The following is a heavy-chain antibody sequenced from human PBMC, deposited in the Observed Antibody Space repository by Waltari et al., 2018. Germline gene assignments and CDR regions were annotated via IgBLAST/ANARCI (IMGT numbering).Heavy chain of an antibody. V-gene: IGHV3-9*01. J-gene: IGHJ3*02. Sequence: EVQLVESGGGLVQPGRSLRLSCAASGFTFDDYAMHWVRQAPGKGLEWVSGISWNSGSIGYADSVKGRFTSSRDNAKNSLYLQMNSLRAEDTALYYCAKGMGKAFDIWGQGTMVTVSS. CDR3: AKGMGKAFDI. D-gene: IGHD7-27*01. CDR1: GFTFDDYA. CDR2: ISWNSGSI.